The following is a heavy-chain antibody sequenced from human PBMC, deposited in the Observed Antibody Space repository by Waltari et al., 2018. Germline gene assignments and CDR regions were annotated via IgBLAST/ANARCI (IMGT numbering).Heavy chain of an antibody. CDR2: IYSSGST. Sequence: QVQLQESGPGLVKPSETLSLTCTVSGGSISSYYWSWIRQPPGKGLEWIGYIYSSGSTNYNPSLKSRVTISVDTSKNQFSLKLSSVTAADTAVYYCARDLLVAAEQNAFDIWGQGTMVTVSS. V-gene: IGHV4-59*01. D-gene: IGHD2-15*01. J-gene: IGHJ3*02. CDR3: ARDLLVAAEQNAFDI. CDR1: GGSISSYY.